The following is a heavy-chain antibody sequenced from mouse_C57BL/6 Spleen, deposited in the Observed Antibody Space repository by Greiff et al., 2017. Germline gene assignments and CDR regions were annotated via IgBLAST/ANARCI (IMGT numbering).Heavy chain of an antibody. V-gene: IGHV5-17*01. CDR1: GFTFSDYG. J-gene: IGHJ3*01. CDR2: ISSGSSTI. D-gene: IGHD2-4*01. CDR3: ARAAYYDYLGWFAC. Sequence: EVKLMESGGGLVKPGGSLKLSCAASGFTFSDYGMHWVRQAPGKGLEWVAYISSGSSTIYYADTVKGQVTISKDKAKSTPFLQMTSLRSEDAAMYYCARAAYYDYLGWFACWGQGTLVTVSA.